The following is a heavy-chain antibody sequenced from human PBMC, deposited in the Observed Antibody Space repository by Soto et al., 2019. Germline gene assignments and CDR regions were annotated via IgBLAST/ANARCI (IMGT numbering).Heavy chain of an antibody. V-gene: IGHV5-10-1*01. J-gene: IGHJ6*02. D-gene: IGHD2-2*02. CDR3: ASYCSSTSCYSYYYGMDV. CDR1: GYSFTCYW. CDR2: IDPSDSYT. Sequence: PGGSLKIACKGSGYSFTCYWISWVRQLPGKDLEWMGRIDPSDSYTNYSPSFQGHVTISADKSISTAYLQWSSLKASVTAMYYCASYCSSTSCYSYYYGMDVWGQGTPVTVSS.